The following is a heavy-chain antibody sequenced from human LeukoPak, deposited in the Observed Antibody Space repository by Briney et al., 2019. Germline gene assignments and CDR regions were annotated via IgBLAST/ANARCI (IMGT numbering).Heavy chain of an antibody. CDR3: AKPVYSSSWYDFDY. D-gene: IGHD6-13*01. Sequence: GGSLRLSCAASGFTVSSNYMSWVRQAPGKGLEWVSVIYSGGSTYYADSVKGRFTISRDNSKNTLYLQMNSLRAEDTAVYYCAKPVYSSSWYDFDYWGQGTLVTVSS. CDR1: GFTVSSNY. V-gene: IGHV3-66*01. CDR2: IYSGGST. J-gene: IGHJ4*02.